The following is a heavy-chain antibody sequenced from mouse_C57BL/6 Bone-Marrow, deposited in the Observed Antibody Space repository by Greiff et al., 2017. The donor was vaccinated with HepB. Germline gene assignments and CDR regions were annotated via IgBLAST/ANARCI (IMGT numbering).Heavy chain of an antibody. Sequence: QVQLKESGPGLVQPSQSLSITCTVSGFSLTSYGVHWVRQSPGKGLEWLGVIWSGGSTDYNAAFISRLSISKDNSKSHVFFKMNSLQADDTAIYYCASFYYDYRYFDVWGTGTTVTVSS. D-gene: IGHD2-4*01. V-gene: IGHV2-2*01. CDR2: IWSGGST. J-gene: IGHJ1*03. CDR1: GFSLTSYG. CDR3: ASFYYDYRYFDV.